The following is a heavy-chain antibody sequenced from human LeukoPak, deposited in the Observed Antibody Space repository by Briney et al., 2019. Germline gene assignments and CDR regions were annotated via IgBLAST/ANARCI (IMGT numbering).Heavy chain of an antibody. Sequence: AGGSLRLSCAASGFTFSSYAMNWVRQAPGKGLEWVSGISGSGGSTYYADSVKGRFTISRDNSKNTLYLQMNGLRAEDTAVYYCAKIGSGVVQWLVQYYFDYWGQGTLVTVSS. J-gene: IGHJ4*02. D-gene: IGHD6-19*01. V-gene: IGHV3-23*01. CDR1: GFTFSSYA. CDR3: AKIGSGVVQWLVQYYFDY. CDR2: ISGSGGST.